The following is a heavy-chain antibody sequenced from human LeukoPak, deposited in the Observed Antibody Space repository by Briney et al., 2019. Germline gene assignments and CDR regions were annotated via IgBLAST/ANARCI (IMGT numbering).Heavy chain of an antibody. J-gene: IGHJ5*02. CDR3: ARDSLPWYSSSWYNWFDP. D-gene: IGHD6-13*01. CDR2: ISYDGSNK. Sequence: PGRSLRLSCAASGFTFSSYAMYWVRQAPGKGLEWVAVISYDGSNKYYADSAKGRFTISRDNSKNTLYLQMNSLRAEDTAVYYCARDSLPWYSSSWYNWFDPWGQGTLVTVSS. V-gene: IGHV3-30*04. CDR1: GFTFSSYA.